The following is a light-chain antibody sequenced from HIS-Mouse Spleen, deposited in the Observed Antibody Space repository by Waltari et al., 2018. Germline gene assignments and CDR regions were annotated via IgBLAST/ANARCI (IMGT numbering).Light chain of an antibody. CDR2: DAS. CDR1: QSVSSY. Sequence: EIVLTQSPATLSLSPGERATLSCRASQSVSSYLAWYQQKPGQAPRLLIYDASNRATGIPARFSGSGSGTDFTLTISSLEPEGFAVYYCQQRSNWPPLTFGGGTKVEIK. CDR3: QQRSNWPPLT. V-gene: IGKV3-11*01. J-gene: IGKJ4*01.